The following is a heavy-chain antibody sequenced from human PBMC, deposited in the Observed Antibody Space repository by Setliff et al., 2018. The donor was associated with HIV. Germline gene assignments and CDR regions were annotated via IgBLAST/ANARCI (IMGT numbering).Heavy chain of an antibody. V-gene: IGHV4-39*07. CDR2: IYYSGST. Sequence: SETLSLTCTVSGGSISSSSYSWGWIRQPPGKGLEWIGSIYYSGSTYYNPSLKSRVTMSIDTSKNQFSLKLNSVTAADTAVYYCARFVGSSSGVDYWGQGTLVTVSS. J-gene: IGHJ4*02. CDR1: GGSISSSSYS. CDR3: ARFVGSSSGVDY. D-gene: IGHD6-6*01.